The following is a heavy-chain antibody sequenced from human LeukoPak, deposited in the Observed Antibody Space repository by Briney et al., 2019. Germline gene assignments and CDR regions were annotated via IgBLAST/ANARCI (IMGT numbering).Heavy chain of an antibody. Sequence: TLSLTCAGSGAAITSGGYSWNWIRQPPGTGLEWIGYIYHSGSTNYNPSLERRITISVDRSKNPFSLDLSSLTAAVTALYYCARLRDSRFNFDYWGQGTLVAVSS. D-gene: IGHD3-22*01. CDR2: IYHSGST. CDR3: ARLRDSRFNFDY. J-gene: IGHJ4*02. CDR1: GAAITSGGYS. V-gene: IGHV4-30-2*01.